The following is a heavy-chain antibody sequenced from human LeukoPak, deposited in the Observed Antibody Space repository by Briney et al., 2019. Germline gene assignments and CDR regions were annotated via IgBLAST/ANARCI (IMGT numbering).Heavy chain of an antibody. CDR1: GGSINSYY. CDR3: GRQGYTAAYYFLDY. Sequence: SETLSLTCTVSGGSINSYYWGWVRQAAGKGLEWIGRIYTTGTTYHSPSLKSRLTMSVDTSKNQFSLNLRSVTAADTALYYCGRQGYTAAYYFLDYWSQGTLVTVSP. J-gene: IGHJ4*02. CDR2: IYTTGTT. V-gene: IGHV4-4*07. D-gene: IGHD1-26*01.